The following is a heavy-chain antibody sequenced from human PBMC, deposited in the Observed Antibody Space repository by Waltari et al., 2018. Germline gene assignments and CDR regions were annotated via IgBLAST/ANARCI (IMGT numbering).Heavy chain of an antibody. J-gene: IGHJ4*02. CDR3: TLGSRMIAVPFDY. Sequence: EIQLLQSGAEVKRPGATVKIYCKIAGNTFTDFYMQGVQQAPGKGMEGMGLVVPQDGETRYAEKFQGRLTITADPAKDTAYMELRTLRSEDTAVYYCTLGSRMIAVPFDYWGQGTLVTVSS. V-gene: IGHV1-69-2*01. CDR1: GNTFTDFY. CDR2: VVPQDGET. D-gene: IGHD2-21*01.